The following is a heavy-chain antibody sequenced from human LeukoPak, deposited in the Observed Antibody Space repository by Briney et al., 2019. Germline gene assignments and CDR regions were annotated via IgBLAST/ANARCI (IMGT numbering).Heavy chain of an antibody. V-gene: IGHV3-7*03. D-gene: IGHD5-12*01. J-gene: IGHJ4*02. CDR3: ARDGGYVNFDY. CDR2: IKQDGSEN. CDR1: GFTFSSYW. Sequence: GGSLRLSYAASGFTFSSYWMSWVRQAPGKGLEWVANIKQDGSENYYVDSVKGRFTISRDNAKNSLYLQMNSLRAEDTAVYYCARDGGYVNFDYWGQGTLVTVSS.